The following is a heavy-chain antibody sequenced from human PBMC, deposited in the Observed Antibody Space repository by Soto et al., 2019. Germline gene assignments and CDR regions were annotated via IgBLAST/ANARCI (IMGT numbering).Heavy chain of an antibody. Sequence: QVQLQESGPGLVKPSGTLSLICTVSRGSISSSDWWSWVRQPPGKGLEWIGEIYHSGNTNYNPSLKSRITMSVEKSKNHFSLTVPSVTAADTAVYYCVTWGSTAFDIWGQGTLVIVSS. CDR1: RGSISSSDW. J-gene: IGHJ3*02. CDR2: IYHSGNT. V-gene: IGHV4-4*02. CDR3: VTWGSTAFDI. D-gene: IGHD3-16*01.